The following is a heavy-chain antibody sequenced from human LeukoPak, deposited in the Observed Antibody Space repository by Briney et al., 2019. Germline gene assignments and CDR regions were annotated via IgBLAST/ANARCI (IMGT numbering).Heavy chain of an antibody. CDR1: GFTFSNAW. CDR3: TTDSPTWGAFDI. V-gene: IGHV3-15*01. J-gene: IGHJ3*02. Sequence: GGSLRLSCAASGFTFSNAWMSWVRQAPGKGLEWVGRIKSKTDGGTTGYAAPVKGRFTISRDDSKNTLYLQMNSLKTEDTAVYYCTTDSPTWGAFDIWGQGTMVTVSS. D-gene: IGHD3-16*01. CDR2: IKSKTDGGTT.